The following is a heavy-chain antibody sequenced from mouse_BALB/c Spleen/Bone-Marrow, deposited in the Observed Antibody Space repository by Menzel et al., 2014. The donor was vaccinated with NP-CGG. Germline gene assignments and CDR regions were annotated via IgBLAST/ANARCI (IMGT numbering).Heavy chain of an antibody. D-gene: IGHD2-13*01. V-gene: IGHV1S81*02. Sequence: QVQLQQSGAELVKPGASVKLSCKASGYTFTSYYMYWVKQRPGQGLEWIGEINPSNGGTNFNEKFKSKATLTVDKSSSTAYMQLSSLTSEDSAVYYCTRRLLYYAMDYWGQGTSVTASS. CDR1: GYTFTSYY. J-gene: IGHJ4*01. CDR3: TRRLLYYAMDY. CDR2: INPSNGGT.